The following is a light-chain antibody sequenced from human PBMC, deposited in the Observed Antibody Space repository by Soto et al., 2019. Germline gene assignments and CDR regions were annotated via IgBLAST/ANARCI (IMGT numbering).Light chain of an antibody. CDR3: LQYHGSRPWT. CDR1: PSVNGN. V-gene: IGKV3-15*01. J-gene: IGKJ1*01. CDR2: DVS. Sequence: EVVVTQSPATLTVSPGERATLSCRASPSVNGNLAWYQQKPGQTPRLLIYDVSTRANGVPARFSGIGSGTEFTLTISSLQSDDFALYYCLQYHGSRPWTVGQGTRVEIK.